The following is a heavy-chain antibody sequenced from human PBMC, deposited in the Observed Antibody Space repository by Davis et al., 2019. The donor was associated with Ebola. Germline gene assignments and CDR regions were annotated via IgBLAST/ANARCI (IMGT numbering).Heavy chain of an antibody. CDR2: INPNSGGT. CDR3: ARGAGDGPDAFDI. V-gene: IGHV1-2*04. CDR1: GYTFTGYY. D-gene: IGHD7-27*01. Sequence: ASVQVSCKASGYTFTGYYMHWVRQAPGQGLEWMGWINPNSGGTNYAQKFQGWVTMTRDTSISTAYMELSRLRSDDTAVYYCARGAGDGPDAFDIWGQGTMVTVSS. J-gene: IGHJ3*02.